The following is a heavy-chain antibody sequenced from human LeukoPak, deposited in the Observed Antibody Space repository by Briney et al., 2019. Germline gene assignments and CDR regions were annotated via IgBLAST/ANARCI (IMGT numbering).Heavy chain of an antibody. CDR1: GFTFDDYV. V-gene: IGHV3-9*03. Sequence: GGSLRLSCAASGFTFDDYVMHWVRQAPGKGLEWVSGISWNSGSIGYADSVKGRFTISRDNAKNSLYLQMNSLRAEDMALYYCAKDTCSSISCRFDYWGQGTLVTVSS. CDR3: AKDTCSSISCRFDY. CDR2: ISWNSGSI. D-gene: IGHD2-2*01. J-gene: IGHJ4*02.